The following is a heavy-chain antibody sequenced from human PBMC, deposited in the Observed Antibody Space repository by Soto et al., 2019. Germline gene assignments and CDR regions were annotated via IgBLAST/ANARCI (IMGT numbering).Heavy chain of an antibody. CDR1: GGTFSIYT. CDR2: IIPILGIA. J-gene: IGHJ3*02. V-gene: IGHV1-69*02. Sequence: GASVNVSCKASGGTFSIYTISWVRRAPGQGLEWMGRIIPILGIANYAQKFQGRVTITADKSTSTAYMELSSLRSEDTAVYYCARTPFLWYYYDSNGYYYGAFDIWGQGTMVTGSS. D-gene: IGHD3-22*01. CDR3: ARTPFLWYYYDSNGYYYGAFDI.